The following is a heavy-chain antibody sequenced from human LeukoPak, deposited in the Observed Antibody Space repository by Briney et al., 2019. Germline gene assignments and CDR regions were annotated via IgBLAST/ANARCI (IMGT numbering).Heavy chain of an antibody. CDR2: FSGSGGTT. J-gene: IGHJ4*02. D-gene: IGHD1-26*01. V-gene: IGHV3-23*01. CDR3: ARDGGANSGSYFPGGY. CDR1: GFTLSSYA. Sequence: GGSLRLSCAASGFTLSSYAMSWVRQAPGKGLGWVSAFSGSGGTTYYADSVKGRFTISRDNSKNTVYLQMNSLRAEDTAVYYCARDGGANSGSYFPGGYWGQGTLVTVSS.